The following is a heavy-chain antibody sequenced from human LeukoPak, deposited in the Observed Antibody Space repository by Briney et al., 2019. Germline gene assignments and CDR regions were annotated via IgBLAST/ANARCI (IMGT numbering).Heavy chain of an antibody. CDR2: ISRSSSII. V-gene: IGHV3-48*01. D-gene: IGHD6-19*01. CDR3: AKDGSGWYRGNFDY. J-gene: IGHJ4*02. Sequence: GGSLRLSCAASGFTFSSYSMNWVRQAPGKGLEWVSYISRSSSIIYHADSVKGRFTISRDNSKNTLYLQMNSLRAEDTAVYYCAKDGSGWYRGNFDYWGQGTLVTVSS. CDR1: GFTFSSYS.